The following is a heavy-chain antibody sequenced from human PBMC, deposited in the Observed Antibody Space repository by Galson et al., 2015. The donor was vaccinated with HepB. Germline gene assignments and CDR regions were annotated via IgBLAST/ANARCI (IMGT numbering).Heavy chain of an antibody. CDR2: INTNTGNP. CDR1: GYTFTSYA. J-gene: IGHJ6*02. CDR3: ARGLPAKHYSSTSCYALGPGDGMDV. Sequence: SVKVSCKASGYTFTSYAMNCVRQAPGQGLEWMGWINTNTGNPTYAQGFTGRFVFSLDTSVSTAYLQISSLKAEDTAVYYCARGLPAKHYSSTSCYALGPGDGMDVWGQGTTVTVSS. D-gene: IGHD2-2*01. V-gene: IGHV7-4-1*02.